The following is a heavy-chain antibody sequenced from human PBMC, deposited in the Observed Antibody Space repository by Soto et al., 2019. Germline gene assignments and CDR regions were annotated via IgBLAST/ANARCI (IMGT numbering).Heavy chain of an antibody. Sequence: GASVKVSCKASGYTFTSYGISWVRQAPGQGLEWMGWISAYNGNTNYAQKLQGRVTMTTDTSTSTAYMELRSLRSDDTAVYYCARDIYRLERHHHSHFDPRRHGTLVTVSS. V-gene: IGHV1-18*01. J-gene: IGHJ5*02. CDR3: ARDIYRLERHHHSHFDP. CDR1: GYTFTSYG. D-gene: IGHD1-1*01. CDR2: ISAYNGNT.